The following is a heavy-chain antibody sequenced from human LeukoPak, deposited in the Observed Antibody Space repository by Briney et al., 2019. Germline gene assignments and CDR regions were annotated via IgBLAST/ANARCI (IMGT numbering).Heavy chain of an antibody. D-gene: IGHD3-10*01. Sequence: GGSLRLSCAASGFTFSSYAMSWVRQAPGKGLEWVSGISWNSGSIGYADSVKGRFTISRDNAKNSLYLQMNSLRAEDMALYYCAKGALTFGDTDYYFDYWGQGTLVTVSS. CDR2: ISWNSGSI. CDR1: GFTFSSYA. V-gene: IGHV3-9*03. CDR3: AKGALTFGDTDYYFDY. J-gene: IGHJ4*02.